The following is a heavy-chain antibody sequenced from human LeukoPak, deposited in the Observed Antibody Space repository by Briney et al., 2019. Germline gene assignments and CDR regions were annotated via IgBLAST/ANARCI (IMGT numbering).Heavy chain of an antibody. CDR2: MNPNSGNT. D-gene: IGHD6-19*01. CDR1: GYTFTSYD. J-gene: IGHJ6*02. Sequence: ASVKVSFKASGYTFTSYDINWVRQATGQGLEWMGWMNPNSGNTGYAQKFQGRVTMTRNTSISTAYMELSSLRSEDTAVYYCARHSSGWYGYYYYGMDVWGQGTTVTVSS. CDR3: ARHSSGWYGYYYYGMDV. V-gene: IGHV1-8*01.